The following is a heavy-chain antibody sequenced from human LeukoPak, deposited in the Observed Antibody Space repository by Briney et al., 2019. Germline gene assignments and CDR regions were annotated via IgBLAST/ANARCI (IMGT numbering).Heavy chain of an antibody. D-gene: IGHD1-26*01. CDR3: VKVRGRARVGYFDY. Sequence: GGSLRLSCAASGFTFSSYAMSWVRQAPGKGLEWVSLISGSGGSTYYADSVKGRFTISRDNAKNTLYLQMNSLRVEDTAIYYCVKVRGRARVGYFDYWGQGTLVTVSS. CDR2: ISGSGGST. J-gene: IGHJ4*02. V-gene: IGHV3-23*01. CDR1: GFTFSSYA.